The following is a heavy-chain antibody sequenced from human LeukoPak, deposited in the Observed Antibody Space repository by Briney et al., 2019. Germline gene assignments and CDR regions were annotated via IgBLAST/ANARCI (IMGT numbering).Heavy chain of an antibody. CDR1: GGSISSYY. J-gene: IGHJ3*02. V-gene: IGHV4-59*08. Sequence: SETLSLTCTVSGGSISSYYRSWIRQPPGKGLEWIGYIYYSGSTNYNPSLKSRVTISVDTSKNQFSLKLSSVTAADTAVYYCARRAMVRGVIITAAFDIWGQGTMVTVSS. CDR2: IYYSGST. CDR3: ARRAMVRGVIITAAFDI. D-gene: IGHD3-10*01.